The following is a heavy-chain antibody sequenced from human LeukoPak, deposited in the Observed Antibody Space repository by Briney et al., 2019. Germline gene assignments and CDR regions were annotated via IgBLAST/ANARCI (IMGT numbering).Heavy chain of an antibody. Sequence: GGSLRLSCAASGFNFGSQWMHWARQAPGKGLVWVSRITGDGSSTSYADSVKGRFTISRDTAENTLYLQMNSLRGEDTAVYYCTRDSGYNAFDIWGQGTMVTVSS. V-gene: IGHV3-74*01. CDR3: TRDSGYNAFDI. CDR2: ITGDGSST. J-gene: IGHJ3*02. CDR1: GFNFGSQW. D-gene: IGHD5-12*01.